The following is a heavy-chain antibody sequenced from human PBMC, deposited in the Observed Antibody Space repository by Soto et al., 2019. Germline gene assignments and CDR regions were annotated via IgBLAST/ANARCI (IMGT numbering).Heavy chain of an antibody. V-gene: IGHV4-39*01. CDR2: IYYSGST. D-gene: IGHD2-2*01. Sequence: XAILWLTATVPGGCISSSSYDWGCVRQPPGKGLEWIGSIYYSGSTYYNPSLKSRVIISVDTSKNQFSLKLSSVTAADTAVYYCARTSGSTTHYGMDVWGQATTVTVSS. J-gene: IGHJ6*02. CDR3: ARTSGSTTHYGMDV. CDR1: GGCISSSSYD.